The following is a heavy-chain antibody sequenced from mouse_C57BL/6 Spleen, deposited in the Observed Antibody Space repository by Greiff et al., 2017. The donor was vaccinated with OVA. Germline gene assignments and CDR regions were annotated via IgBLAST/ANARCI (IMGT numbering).Heavy chain of an antibody. CDR1: GYSITSGYY. Sequence: ESGPGLVKPSQSLSLTCSVTGYSITSGYYWNWIRQFPGNKLEWMGYISYDGSNNYNPSLKNRISITRDTSKNQFFLKLNSVTTEDTATYYCAREEVVDYYAMDYWGQGTSVTVSS. D-gene: IGHD1-1*01. J-gene: IGHJ4*01. CDR2: ISYDGSN. V-gene: IGHV3-6*01. CDR3: AREEVVDYYAMDY.